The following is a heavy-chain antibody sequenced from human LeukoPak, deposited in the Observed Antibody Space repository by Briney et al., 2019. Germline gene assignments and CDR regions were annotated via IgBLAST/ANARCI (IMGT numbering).Heavy chain of an antibody. D-gene: IGHD4-23*01. J-gene: IGHJ4*02. Sequence: GGSLRLPCAASGFTFSSYAMSWVRQAPGKELEWVSLISGNGVGTYYADSVKGRFTISRDNSKNTVYLQMNSLRAEDTAVYYCAKRNGGNSGAFDYWGQGTLVTVSS. CDR3: AKRNGGNSGAFDY. CDR1: GFTFSSYA. V-gene: IGHV3-23*01. CDR2: ISGNGVGT.